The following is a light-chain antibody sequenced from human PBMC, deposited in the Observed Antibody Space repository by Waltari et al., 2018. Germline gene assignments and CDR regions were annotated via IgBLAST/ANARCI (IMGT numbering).Light chain of an antibody. Sequence: DIQMTQSPSSLSASVGDTVTITCRTSQTVTTSLNWYQFKPGEAPKLLIFAASRLSDGVPSRFSGSGYGTDFTLTIRSLRPEDFGTYYCQQSSTTIFTFGPGTTV. CDR3: QQSSTTIFT. V-gene: IGKV1-39*01. J-gene: IGKJ3*01. CDR2: AAS. CDR1: QTVTTS.